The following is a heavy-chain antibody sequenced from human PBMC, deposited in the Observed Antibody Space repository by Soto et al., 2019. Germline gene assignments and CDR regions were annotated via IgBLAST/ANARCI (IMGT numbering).Heavy chain of an antibody. CDR2: IYYSGST. V-gene: IGHV4-31*03. J-gene: IGHJ4*02. Sequence: SETLSLTCTVSGGSISSGGYYWRWIRQHPGKGMEWLGYIYYSGSTYYNPALKSRVTITTDTSTNHFSLKLTSVTAADTAVYYSARVRWLSEYDMLTGYYIFDQWGRGTLVTVSS. CDR1: GGSISSGGYY. CDR3: ARVRWLSEYDMLTGYYIFDQ. D-gene: IGHD3-9*01.